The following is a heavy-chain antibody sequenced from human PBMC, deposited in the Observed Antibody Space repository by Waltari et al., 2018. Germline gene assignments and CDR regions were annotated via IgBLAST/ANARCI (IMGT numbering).Heavy chain of an antibody. CDR1: GYTFTGYY. J-gene: IGHJ5*02. CDR3: ARDKDYSNYNWFDP. CDR2: INPNRGGT. Sequence: QVQLVQSGAEVKKPGASVKVSCKASGYTFTGYYMHWVRQAPGQGLGWMGWINPNRGGTNYAQKFQGRVTMTRDTSISTAYMELSRLRSDDTAVYYCARDKDYSNYNWFDPWGQGTLVTVSS. V-gene: IGHV1-2*02. D-gene: IGHD4-4*01.